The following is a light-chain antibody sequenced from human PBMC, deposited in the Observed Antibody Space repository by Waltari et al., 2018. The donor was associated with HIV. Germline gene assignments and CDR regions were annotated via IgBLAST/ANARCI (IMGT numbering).Light chain of an antibody. Sequence: DIVLTQSPLSLHATAGEAASISCRSRQSLLHINGYNYLDWYLQKPGQPPQLLIYLASNRASGIPLRFSGSGIGTEFTLEISTVKAEDVGTFYCMQGLQTPHTFGQGTKLQI. CDR2: LAS. V-gene: IGKV2-28*01. CDR1: QSLLHINGYNY. CDR3: MQGLQTPHT. J-gene: IGKJ2*01.